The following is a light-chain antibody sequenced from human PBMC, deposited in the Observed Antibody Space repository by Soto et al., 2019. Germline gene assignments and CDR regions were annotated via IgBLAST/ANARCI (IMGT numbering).Light chain of an antibody. CDR1: QSISSW. J-gene: IGKJ1*01. CDR3: QQSNSYSPT. V-gene: IGKV1-5*01. CDR2: DAS. Sequence: DIQMTQSPSTLSASVGDRVTITCRASQSISSWLAWYQQKPGKAPKLLIYDASSLESGVPSRFSGSGSGTEFTLTIRILQPDDFATYYCQQSNSYSPTFGQGTKVEIK.